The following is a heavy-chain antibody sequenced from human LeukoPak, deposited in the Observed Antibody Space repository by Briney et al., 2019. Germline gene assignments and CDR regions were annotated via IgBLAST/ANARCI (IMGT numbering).Heavy chain of an antibody. J-gene: IGHJ3*02. D-gene: IGHD2-15*01. V-gene: IGHV3-7*01. CDR1: GFNFMTYG. Sequence: PGGSLRLSCAASGFNFMTYGMHWVRQAPGKGLEWVANIKQDGSEKYYVDSVKGRFTISRDNAKNSLYLQMNSLRAEDTAVYYCARDLGYCSGGSCYSKDHAFDIWGQGTMVTVSS. CDR2: IKQDGSEK. CDR3: ARDLGYCSGGSCYSKDHAFDI.